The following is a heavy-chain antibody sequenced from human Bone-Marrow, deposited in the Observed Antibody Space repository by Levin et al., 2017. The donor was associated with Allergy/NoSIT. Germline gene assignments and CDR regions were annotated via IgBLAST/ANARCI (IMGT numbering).Heavy chain of an antibody. CDR1: GFTFGDFA. CDR3: TRIWSALGPVPRTVDA. D-gene: IGHD6-19*01. Sequence: GGSLRLSCIGSGFTFGDFAMSWFRQAPGKGLEWVGFVRSEAYGGTTDYTASVKGRFTISRDDSKSIAYLQMNGLKTEDTAVYYCTRIWSALGPVPRTVDAWGRGTTVTVSS. V-gene: IGHV3-49*01. CDR2: VRSEAYGGTT. J-gene: IGHJ6*04.